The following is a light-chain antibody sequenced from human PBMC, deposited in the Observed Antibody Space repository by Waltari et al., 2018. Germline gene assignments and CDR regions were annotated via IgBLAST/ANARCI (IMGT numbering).Light chain of an antibody. Sequence: DIVITQTPLSLPITPGEPASISCRSRQSLLHSNGNTYLHWYLQKPAQSPQLLIYGGSNRASGVPDRFSGSGSGTEFTLKISKVEAEDVGVYYCGQARAFPPTFGQGTKVEIK. CDR3: GQARAFPPT. J-gene: IGKJ1*01. CDR2: GGS. V-gene: IGKV2-40*01. CDR1: QSLLHSNGNTY.